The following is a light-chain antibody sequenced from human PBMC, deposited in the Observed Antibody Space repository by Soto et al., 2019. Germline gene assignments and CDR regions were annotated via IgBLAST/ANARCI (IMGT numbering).Light chain of an antibody. CDR3: NSYTNSSAVV. V-gene: IGLV2-14*01. J-gene: IGLJ2*01. CDR2: EVT. Sequence: QSVLTRPASVSGSPGQSITMSCAGTRDDIGAYDYVSWYQQHPGNAPKLLVYEVTNRPSGVSDRFSGSKSGNTASLTISGLQAEDEADYYCNSYTNSSAVVFGGGT. CDR1: RDDIGAYDY.